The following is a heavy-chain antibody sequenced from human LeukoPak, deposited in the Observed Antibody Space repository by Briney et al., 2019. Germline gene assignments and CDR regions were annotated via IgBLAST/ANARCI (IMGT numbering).Heavy chain of an antibody. CDR1: GFTFSSYS. CDR3: ARKGPDYYMDV. CDR2: ISSSSSYI. Sequence: GGSLRLSCAAPGFTFSSYSMNWVRQAPGKGLAWVSSISSSSSYIYYADSVKGRFTISRDNAKNSLYLQMNSLRAEDTAVYYCARKGPDYYMDVWGKGTTVTVSS. J-gene: IGHJ6*03. V-gene: IGHV3-21*01.